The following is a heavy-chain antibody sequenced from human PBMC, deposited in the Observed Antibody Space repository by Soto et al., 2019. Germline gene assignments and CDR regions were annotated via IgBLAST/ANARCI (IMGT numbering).Heavy chain of an antibody. V-gene: IGHV1-69*02. CDR1: GDTFNFYS. J-gene: IGHJ4*02. CDR3: ASSYGSGYRAFDY. CDR2: VNPIVSML. Sequence: QVQLVQSGAEVKRPGSSVKVSCKASGDTFNFYSINWVRQAPGLGLEWMGRVNPIVSMLYYAQKFQGRVTMTADKPTSTAYMELSSLRSEDTAIYYCASSYGSGYRAFDYWGQGALVTVSS. D-gene: IGHD3-10*01.